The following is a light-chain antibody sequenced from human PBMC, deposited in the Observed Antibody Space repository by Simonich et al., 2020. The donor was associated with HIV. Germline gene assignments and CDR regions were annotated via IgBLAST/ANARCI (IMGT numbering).Light chain of an antibody. J-gene: IGKJ3*01. Sequence: EIVMTQSPLSLPVTPGEPASISCRSSQSLLHSHGYNYLDWYLQKPGQSPQLLIYLGSTRASVGPASFSGSGFGTEFTLTISSIQSEDFAVYSCQQYNNWPSPFTFGPGTKVDIK. CDR3: QQYNNWPSPFT. CDR1: QSLLHSHGYNY. V-gene: IGKV2-28*01. CDR2: LGS.